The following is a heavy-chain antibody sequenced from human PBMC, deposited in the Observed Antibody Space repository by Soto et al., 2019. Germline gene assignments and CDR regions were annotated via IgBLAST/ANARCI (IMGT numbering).Heavy chain of an antibody. CDR3: ARMNCIRTSCPPPTGFDP. D-gene: IGHD2-2*01. J-gene: IGHJ5*02. Sequence: QVQLVQSGAEVKKPGSSVKVSCKASGGTFSSYAISWVRQAPGQGLEWMGGIIPIFGTANYAQKFQGRVTITADESTSTAYMELSSLRSEDTAVYYCARMNCIRTSCPPPTGFDPWGQGTLVTVSS. CDR2: IIPIFGTA. V-gene: IGHV1-69*12. CDR1: GGTFSSYA.